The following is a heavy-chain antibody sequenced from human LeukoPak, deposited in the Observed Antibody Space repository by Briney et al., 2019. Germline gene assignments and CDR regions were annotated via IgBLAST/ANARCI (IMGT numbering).Heavy chain of an antibody. Sequence: GESLKISCKGSGYSFTNYWIGWLRQMPGKGLEWMGIIHPRDSDTRYSPSFQGRVTISADKSISTAFLQWSSLKASDTAMYYCARLPTGFPNWFDPWGQGTLVTVSS. CDR2: IHPRDSDT. J-gene: IGHJ5*02. CDR3: ARLPTGFPNWFDP. D-gene: IGHD3-9*01. V-gene: IGHV5-51*01. CDR1: GYSFTNYW.